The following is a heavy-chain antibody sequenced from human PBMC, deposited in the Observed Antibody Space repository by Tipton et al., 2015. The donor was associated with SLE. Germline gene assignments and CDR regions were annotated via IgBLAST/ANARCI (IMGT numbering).Heavy chain of an antibody. Sequence: TLSLTCAVYGGSFSGYYWSWIRQPPGKGLEWIGEINHSGSTNYNPSLKSRVTISVDTPKNQFSLKLSSVTAADTAVYYCARGRGSSSSGHYWGQGTLATVSS. J-gene: IGHJ4*02. D-gene: IGHD6-6*01. V-gene: IGHV4-34*01. CDR1: GGSFSGYY. CDR2: INHSGST. CDR3: ARGRGSSSSGHY.